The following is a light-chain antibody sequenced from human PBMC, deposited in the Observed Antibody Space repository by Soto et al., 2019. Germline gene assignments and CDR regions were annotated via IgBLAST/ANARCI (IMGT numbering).Light chain of an antibody. CDR1: QSVSSSY. CDR2: GAS. V-gene: IGKV3-20*01. J-gene: IGKJ4*01. Sequence: EIVLTRSPGTLSLSPGEGATLSCRASQSVSSSYLAWYQQKPGQAPRLLIYGASSRATGIPDRFSGSGSGTDFTLTISRLEPEDFAVYYCQQYGSSPPLTFGGGTKVEIK. CDR3: QQYGSSPPLT.